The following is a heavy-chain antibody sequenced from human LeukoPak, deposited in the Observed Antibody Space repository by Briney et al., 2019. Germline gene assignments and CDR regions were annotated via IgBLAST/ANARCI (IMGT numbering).Heavy chain of an antibody. J-gene: IGHJ4*02. D-gene: IGHD1-20*01. CDR3: AKDRITGTPGGANY. CDR2: IRYDGSNK. CDR1: GFTFSSYG. V-gene: IGHV3-30*02. Sequence: GGSLRLSCAASGFTFSSYGMHWVRQAPGKGLEWVAFIRYDGSNKYYADSVKGRFTISRDNSKNTLYLQMNSPRAEDTAVYYCAKDRITGTPGGANYWGQGTLVTVSS.